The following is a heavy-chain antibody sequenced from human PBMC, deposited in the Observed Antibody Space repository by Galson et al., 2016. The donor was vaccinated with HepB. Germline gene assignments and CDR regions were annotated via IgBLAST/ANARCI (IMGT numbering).Heavy chain of an antibody. J-gene: IGHJ5*02. CDR1: GASISSSSSY. CDR3: ARHVGDVVNSFDWFDP. CDR2: IPYSGST. V-gene: IGHV4-39*01. D-gene: IGHD1-26*01. Sequence: ETLSLTCTVSGASISSSSSYWGWLRQPPGKGLEWIGSIPYSGSTYYTPSLKTRVTISVDMSKNQFSLKLNSITAADTTVYYCARHVGDVVNSFDWFDPWGLGTLVTVSS.